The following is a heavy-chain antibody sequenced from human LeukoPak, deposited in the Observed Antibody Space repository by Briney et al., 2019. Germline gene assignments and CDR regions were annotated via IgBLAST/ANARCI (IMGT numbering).Heavy chain of an antibody. CDR3: AREGNEAMAGHEAFDI. Sequence: PGGSLRLSCAASGFTVSSNYMSWVRQAPGKGLEWIGSIYYSGDTYYNPSLKSRVTISVDTSKNQFSLKLSSVTAADTAVYYCAREGNEAMAGHEAFDIWGQGTMVTVSS. D-gene: IGHD6-19*01. CDR2: IYYSGDT. CDR1: GFTVSSNY. V-gene: IGHV4-39*07. J-gene: IGHJ3*02.